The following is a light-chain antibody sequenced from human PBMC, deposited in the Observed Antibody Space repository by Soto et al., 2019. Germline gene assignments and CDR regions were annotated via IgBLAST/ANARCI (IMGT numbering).Light chain of an antibody. CDR3: SSSAGNHIYV. CDR2: EVN. Sequence: QSALTQPPSASGSPGQSVTISCTGTSSDIGGYNSVSWYQQHPGKAPRLMIYEVNKRPSGVPDRFSGSKSGYTASLTVSGLQTEDEAFYYCSSSAGNHIYVFGTGTKLTVL. CDR1: SSDIGGYNS. V-gene: IGLV2-8*01. J-gene: IGLJ1*01.